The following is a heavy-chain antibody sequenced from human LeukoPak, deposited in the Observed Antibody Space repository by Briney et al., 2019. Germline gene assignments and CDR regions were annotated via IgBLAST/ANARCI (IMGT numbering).Heavy chain of an antibody. CDR1: GFSFSRYS. D-gene: IGHD6-19*01. CDR2: ISSNGGST. CDR3: VKSSYSSAWFDLWAFDI. Sequence: GGSLRLTCSASGFSFSRYSMHWVRQAPGKGLEYVSAISSNGGSTYYADSVKGRFIISRGNSKNTLYLQMTSLRVEDTAVYYCVKSSYSSAWFDLWAFDIWGQGTMVTVSS. V-gene: IGHV3-64D*06. J-gene: IGHJ3*02.